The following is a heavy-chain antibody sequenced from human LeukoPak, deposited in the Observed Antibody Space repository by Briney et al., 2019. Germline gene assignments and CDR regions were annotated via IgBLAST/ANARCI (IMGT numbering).Heavy chain of an antibody. V-gene: IGHV4-30-4*08. CDR2: IYYSGST. D-gene: IGHD3-3*01. J-gene: IGHJ4*02. CDR3: ARARFLEWLFFDC. Sequence: PSETLSLTCTVSGGSISSGDYYWSWIRQPPGKGLEWIGYIYYSGSTYYNPSLKSRVTISVDTSKYQFSLKLSSVTAADTAVYYCARARFLEWLFFDCWGQGTLVTVSS. CDR1: GGSISSGDYY.